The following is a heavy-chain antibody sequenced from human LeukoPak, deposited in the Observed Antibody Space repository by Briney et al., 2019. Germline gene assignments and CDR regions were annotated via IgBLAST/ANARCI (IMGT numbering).Heavy chain of an antibody. J-gene: IGHJ4*02. D-gene: IGHD1-1*01. CDR1: GFTFSKYG. CDR3: AKDTTGSYQRAFDY. Sequence: GGSRRLSCAASGFTFSKYGMHWVRQAPGEGLEWVTFIRYDGINKYYADSVKGRFTISRDNSKNTLYLQVNSLRAEDTAVYYCAKDTTGSYQRAFDYWGQGTLVTVSS. CDR2: IRYDGINK. V-gene: IGHV3-30*02.